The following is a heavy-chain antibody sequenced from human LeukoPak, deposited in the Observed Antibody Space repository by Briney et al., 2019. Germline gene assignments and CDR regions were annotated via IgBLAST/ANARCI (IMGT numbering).Heavy chain of an antibody. CDR3: ARSRGVIDY. CDR2: IDHSGST. V-gene: IGHV4-34*01. Sequence: SETLSLTCAVYGGSFSGYYWSWIRQPPGKGLEWNGEIDHSGSTNYNPSLKSRVTISVDTSKNQFSLKLSSVAAADTAVYYCARSRGVIDYWGQGTLVTVSS. CDR1: GGSFSGYY. J-gene: IGHJ4*02. D-gene: IGHD3-10*01.